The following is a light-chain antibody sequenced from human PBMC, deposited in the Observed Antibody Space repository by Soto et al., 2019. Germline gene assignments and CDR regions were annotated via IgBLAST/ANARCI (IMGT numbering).Light chain of an antibody. CDR2: SNN. Sequence: QSVLTQPPSASGTPGQRVTISCSGGSSNIGSNTVNWYQQLPGTAPKLLIYSNNQRPSGVPDRFSGSKSGTSASLAISGLQSEDEADYYCAAWDDSRNGPYVFGTRTKLTVL. CDR1: SSNIGSNT. CDR3: AAWDDSRNGPYV. J-gene: IGLJ1*01. V-gene: IGLV1-44*01.